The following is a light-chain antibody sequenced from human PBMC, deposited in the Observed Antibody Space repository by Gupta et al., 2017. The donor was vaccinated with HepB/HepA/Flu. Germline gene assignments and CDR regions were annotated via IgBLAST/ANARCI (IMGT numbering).Light chain of an antibody. Sequence: SSVLSQAPSVSVAPGKTATITCGGDNIGSKSVHWYQQKSRQAPVVVVYDDDDRPSGIPERFSGSKTGNTATLTISRVEAGDEADYYCQVWDESSEHVVFGGGTKVTVL. CDR3: QVWDESSEHVV. CDR1: NIGSKS. J-gene: IGLJ2*01. V-gene: IGLV3-21*03. CDR2: DDD.